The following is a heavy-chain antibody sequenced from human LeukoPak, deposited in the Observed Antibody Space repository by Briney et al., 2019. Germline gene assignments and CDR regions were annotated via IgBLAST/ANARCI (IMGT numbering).Heavy chain of an antibody. Sequence: GASVKVSCNASGYTFTGYYIHWVRQPPGQGLGRMGWFNPNSGGTNYAQKFQVRVTMTRDTSISTAYMELSRLRSDDTAVYYCARDYDILTGNWFDPWGQGTLVTVSS. V-gene: IGHV1-2*02. D-gene: IGHD3-9*01. J-gene: IGHJ5*02. CDR3: ARDYDILTGNWFDP. CDR2: FNPNSGGT. CDR1: GYTFTGYY.